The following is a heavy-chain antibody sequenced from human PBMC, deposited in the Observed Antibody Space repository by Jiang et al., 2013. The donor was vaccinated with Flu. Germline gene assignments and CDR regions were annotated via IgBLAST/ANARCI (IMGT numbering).Heavy chain of an antibody. CDR2: IHASGNA. D-gene: IGHD3-9*01. CDR1: GGSIISGSYY. J-gene: IGHJ4*02. V-gene: IGHV4-61*02. CDR3: ARECSLMTGHYRCGYDY. Sequence: VKPSQTLSLTCTVSGGSIISGSYYWAWIRQPAGGALEWIGRIHASGNADYNPSLQNRVTILRDTSKNHFSLTLTSVTARDTAVYYCARECSLMTGHYRCGYDYWGQGTLVTVSS.